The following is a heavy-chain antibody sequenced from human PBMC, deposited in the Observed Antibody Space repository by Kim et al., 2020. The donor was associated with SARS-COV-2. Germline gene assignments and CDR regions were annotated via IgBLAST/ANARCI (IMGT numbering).Heavy chain of an antibody. D-gene: IGHD6-25*01. V-gene: IGHV1-2*06. CDR1: GYTFTDYF. Sequence: ASVKVSCRASGYTFTDYFIQWVRQAPGQGLEWLGRINSKNGGPTYGQKFQGRVTMTRDTSTSTAYMELNRLMSDDTAVYYCARDWAATANWEFDYWGQGTQVTVSS. CDR3: ARDWAATANWEFDY. CDR2: INSKNGGP. J-gene: IGHJ4*02.